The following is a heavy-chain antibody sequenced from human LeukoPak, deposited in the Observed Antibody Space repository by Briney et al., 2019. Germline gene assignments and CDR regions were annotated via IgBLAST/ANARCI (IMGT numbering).Heavy chain of an antibody. D-gene: IGHD4-11*01. Sequence: LGESLKISCKGSGYSFTSYWIGWVRQMPGKGLEWMGIIYPGDSDTRYSPSFQGQVTISADKSISTAYLQWSSLKASDTAMYYCARIHTLAADYSTLYYFDYWGQGTLVTVSS. CDR2: IYPGDSDT. CDR1: GYSFTSYW. V-gene: IGHV5-51*01. CDR3: ARIHTLAADYSTLYYFDY. J-gene: IGHJ4*02.